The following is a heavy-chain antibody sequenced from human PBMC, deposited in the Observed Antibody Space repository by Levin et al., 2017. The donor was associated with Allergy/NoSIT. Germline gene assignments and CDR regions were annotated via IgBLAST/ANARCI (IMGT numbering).Heavy chain of an antibody. V-gene: IGHV3-30*18. Sequence: GGSLRLSCAASGFTFSSYGMHWVRQAPGKGLEWVAVISYDGSNKYYADSVKGRFTISRDNSKNTLYLQMNSLRAEDTAVYYCAKGWARRTPYYYGMDVWGQGTTVTVSS. CDR3: AKGWARRTPYYYGMDV. D-gene: IGHD2-15*01. CDR2: ISYDGSNK. CDR1: GFTFSSYG. J-gene: IGHJ6*02.